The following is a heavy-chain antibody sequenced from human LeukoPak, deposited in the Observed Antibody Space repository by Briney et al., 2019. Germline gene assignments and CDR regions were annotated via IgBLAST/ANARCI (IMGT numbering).Heavy chain of an antibody. V-gene: IGHV4-34*01. CDR1: GGSFSGYY. Sequence: SETLSLTCAVYGGSFSGYYWSWIRQPPGKGLEWIGEINHSGSTNYNPSLKSRVTISVDTSKNQFSLKLSSVTAADTAVYYCARVNYYDSSGYYYLYFDYWGQGTLVTASS. J-gene: IGHJ4*02. D-gene: IGHD3-22*01. CDR2: INHSGST. CDR3: ARVNYYDSSGYYYLYFDY.